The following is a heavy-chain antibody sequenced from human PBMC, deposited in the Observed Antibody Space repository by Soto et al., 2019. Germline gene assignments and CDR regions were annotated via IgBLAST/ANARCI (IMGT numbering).Heavy chain of an antibody. D-gene: IGHD4-17*01. CDR2: ISYSGSA. V-gene: IGHV4-39*01. Sequence: PSETLSLTCTVSGGSISGSSYYWGWIRQPPGKGLEWIGSISYSGSAYYSTSLKSRVTISVDTSKKQFSLNLSSVIAADTAVYYCAGLFGDYVSYWGQGTLVTVS. CDR3: AGLFGDYVSY. J-gene: IGHJ4*02. CDR1: GGSISGSSYY.